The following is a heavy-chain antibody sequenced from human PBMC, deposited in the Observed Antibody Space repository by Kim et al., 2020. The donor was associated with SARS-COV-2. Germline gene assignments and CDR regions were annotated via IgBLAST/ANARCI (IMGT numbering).Heavy chain of an antibody. J-gene: IGHJ3*02. V-gene: IGHV4-39*01. CDR3: ARPTAAAEEGAFDI. CDR2: IYYSGST. Sequence: SETLSLTCTVSGGSISSSSYYWGWIRQPPGKGLEWIGSIYYSGSTYYNPSLKSRVTISVDTSKNQFSLKLSSVTAADTAVYYCARPTAAAEEGAFDIWGQGTMVTVSS. CDR1: GGSISSSSYY. D-gene: IGHD6-13*01.